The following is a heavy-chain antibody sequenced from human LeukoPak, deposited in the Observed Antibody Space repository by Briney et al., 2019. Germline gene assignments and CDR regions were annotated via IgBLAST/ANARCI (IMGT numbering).Heavy chain of an antibody. CDR1: GFSFSSFQ. D-gene: IGHD1-1*01. CDR2: ISSTGRTI. CDR3: AKGQEVDDGVSDY. Sequence: GGSLCFYSSASGFSFSSFQLNWGGQTPGKGLEWVSYISSTGRTIHYAESVKGRFTISRDNSKKSRYIQLNSLRVEDTAIYYCAKGQEVDDGVSDYWGQGTLVTVSS. V-gene: IGHV3-48*03. J-gene: IGHJ4*02.